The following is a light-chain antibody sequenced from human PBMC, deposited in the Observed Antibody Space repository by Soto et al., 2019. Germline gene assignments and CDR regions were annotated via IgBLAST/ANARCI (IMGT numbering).Light chain of an antibody. Sequence: AIQLTQSPSSLSASVGDRVTITCRASQGISSALAWYQQKPGLAPKLLIYGASTLESGVPSRFSGSGSGTDFSLTISNLQPEGFATYYCQQFNAFRLYSFGQGTKLEI. CDR1: QGISSA. J-gene: IGKJ2*03. V-gene: IGKV1-13*02. CDR2: GAS. CDR3: QQFNAFRLYS.